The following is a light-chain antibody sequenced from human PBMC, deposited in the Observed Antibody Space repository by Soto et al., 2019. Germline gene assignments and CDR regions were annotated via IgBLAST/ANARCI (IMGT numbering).Light chain of an antibody. CDR1: SSNIGINS. CDR3: AAWDDSLSVFV. V-gene: IGLV1-47*02. J-gene: IGLJ1*01. CDR2: SND. Sequence: QSALTQPPSASGTPGQRVTISCSGSSSNIGINSVYWYQQLPGTAPKLLIYSNDQRPSGVPDRFSGSKSGTSASLAISGLRSEDEADYYCAAWDDSLSVFVFGTGTKLTVL.